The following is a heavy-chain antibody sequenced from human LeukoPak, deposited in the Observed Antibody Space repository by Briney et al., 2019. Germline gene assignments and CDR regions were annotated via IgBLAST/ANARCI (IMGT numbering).Heavy chain of an antibody. CDR1: GYTFTSYA. J-gene: IGHJ5*02. CDR2: INAGNGNT. D-gene: IGHD2-2*01. V-gene: IGHV1-3*01. CDR3: ARVEVVPDNWFDP. Sequence: ASVKVSCKASGYTFTSYAMHWVRQAPGQRLEWMGWINAGNGNTKYSQKFQGRVTITRDTSASTAYMELSNLRSEGTAVYYCARVEVVPDNWFDPWGQGTLVTVSS.